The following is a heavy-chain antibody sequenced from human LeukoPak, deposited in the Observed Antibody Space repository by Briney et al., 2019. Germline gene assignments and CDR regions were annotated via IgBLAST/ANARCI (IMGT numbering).Heavy chain of an antibody. J-gene: IGHJ5*02. V-gene: IGHV1-69*13. Sequence: VASVKVSCKASGGTFSSYAISWVRQAPGQGLEWMGGIIPIFGTANYAQKFQGRVTITADESTSTAYMELSSLRSEDTAVYYCHIDSSGYYSPALDNWFDPWGQGTLVTVSS. CDR1: GGTFSSYA. CDR2: IIPIFGTA. D-gene: IGHD3-22*01. CDR3: HIDSSGYYSPALDNWFDP.